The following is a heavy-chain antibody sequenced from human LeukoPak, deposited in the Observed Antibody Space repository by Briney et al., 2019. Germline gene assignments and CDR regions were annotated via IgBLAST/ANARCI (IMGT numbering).Heavy chain of an antibody. D-gene: IGHD6-13*01. Sequence: SETLSLTCTVSGGSISSGGYYWSWIRQPPGKGLEWIGYIYYSGSTNYNPSLKSRVTISVDTSKNQFSLKLSSVTAADTAVYYCARADGYSSSWSGLGFDPWGQGTLVTVSS. V-gene: IGHV4-61*08. J-gene: IGHJ5*02. CDR3: ARADGYSSSWSGLGFDP. CDR2: IYYSGST. CDR1: GGSISSGGYY.